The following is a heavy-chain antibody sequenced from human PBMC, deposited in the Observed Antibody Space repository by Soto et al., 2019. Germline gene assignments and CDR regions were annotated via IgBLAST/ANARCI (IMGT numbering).Heavy chain of an antibody. CDR3: AHVLVVVAHYGMDV. J-gene: IGHJ6*02. D-gene: IGHD2-15*01. CDR1: GFSLSTNGVG. Sequence: QITLKESGPTLVKPTQTLTLTCTFSGFSLSTNGVGVGWIRQPPGKALEWLALIYWDDDKRYSPSLTSRLTTAKDNSKNQVVLTMTNMDPVDTATYYCAHVLVVVAHYGMDVWGQGTTVTVSS. CDR2: IYWDDDK. V-gene: IGHV2-5*02.